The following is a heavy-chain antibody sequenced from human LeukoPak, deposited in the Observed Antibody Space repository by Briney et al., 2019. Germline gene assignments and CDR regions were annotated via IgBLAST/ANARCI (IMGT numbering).Heavy chain of an antibody. CDR1: GFTFDDYG. CDR2: ISGSGGST. J-gene: IGHJ4*02. CDR3: AKGLPGGATPFDY. D-gene: IGHD1-26*01. V-gene: IGHV3-23*01. Sequence: GGSLRLSCAASGFTFDDYGMSWVRQAPGKGLEWVSAISGSGGSTYYADSVKGRFTISRDNSKNTLYLQMNSLRAEDTAVYYCAKGLPGGATPFDYWGQGTLVTVSS.